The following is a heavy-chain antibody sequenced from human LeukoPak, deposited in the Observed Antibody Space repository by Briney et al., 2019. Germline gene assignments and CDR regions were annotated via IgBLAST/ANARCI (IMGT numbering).Heavy chain of an antibody. CDR1: GFTFSDYY. D-gene: IGHD3-22*01. CDR3: ARDRSEDDSSGYIHRDFGY. V-gene: IGHV3-11*04. J-gene: IGHJ4*02. Sequence: KTGGSLRLSCAASGFTFSDYYMNWIRQAPGRGLEWISYISSSGGNINYADSVQGRFTISRDNAKKSLYLQMSSLRAEDTAVYYCARDRSEDDSSGYIHRDFGYWGQGTLVIVSS. CDR2: ISSSGGNI.